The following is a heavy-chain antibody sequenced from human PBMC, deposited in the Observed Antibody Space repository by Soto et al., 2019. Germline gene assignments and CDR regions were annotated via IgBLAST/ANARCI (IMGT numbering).Heavy chain of an antibody. Sequence: QVQLVDSGGGVVQPGRSLRLSCAASGFTFTTYGMHWVRRAPGKGLEWVAVISYDGSHAYYADSVKGRFTISRDNSKNTLYLQINRLRAEDTAVYYCAKERTYCGASGFDYWGRGTLVTVPS. CDR3: AKERTYCGASGFDY. V-gene: IGHV3-30*18. J-gene: IGHJ4*02. CDR1: GFTFTTYG. CDR2: ISYDGSHA. D-gene: IGHD2-21*01.